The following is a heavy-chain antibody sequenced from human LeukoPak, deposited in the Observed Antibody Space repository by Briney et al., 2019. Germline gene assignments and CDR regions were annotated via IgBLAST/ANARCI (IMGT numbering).Heavy chain of an antibody. CDR1: GFTFSSYS. CDR3: ATSGGGGYYDSRGYFDY. J-gene: IGHJ4*02. CDR2: ISSSGSTI. Sequence: GGSLRLSCAASGFTFSSYSMNWVRQAPGKGLEWVSYISSSGSTIYYADSVKGRFTISRDNAKNSLYLQMNSLRAEDTAVYYCATSGGGGYYDSRGYFDYWGQGTLVTVSS. D-gene: IGHD3-22*01. V-gene: IGHV3-48*04.